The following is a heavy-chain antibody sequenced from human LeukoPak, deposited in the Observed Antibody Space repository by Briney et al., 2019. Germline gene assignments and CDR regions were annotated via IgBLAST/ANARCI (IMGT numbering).Heavy chain of an antibody. CDR1: GFTFSSYS. V-gene: IGHV3-21*01. CDR3: ARDRWELLRSVDY. D-gene: IGHD2-15*01. J-gene: IGHJ4*02. CDR2: IGSTGAYI. Sequence: AGGSLRLSCAASGFTFSSYSMNWVRQAPGKGLEWLSSIGSTGAYIFYAGSVKGRFTISRDNAKNSLYLQMNSLRAEDTAIYYCARDRWELLRSVDYWGQGTLVAVSS.